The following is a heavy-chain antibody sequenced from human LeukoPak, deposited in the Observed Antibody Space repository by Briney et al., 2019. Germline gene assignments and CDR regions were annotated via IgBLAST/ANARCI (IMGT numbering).Heavy chain of an antibody. J-gene: IGHJ3*01. Sequence: GGSLRLSCAASGFTFSSYSMNWVRQAPGKGLEWVANINQNGQERNYVDSVKGRFTLSRDIDESSVYLQMKNLRVEDTAVYYCARELPHYYDGSIYADALDVWGRGTMVTVSS. D-gene: IGHD3-22*01. CDR3: ARELPHYYDGSIYADALDV. CDR2: INQNGQER. V-gene: IGHV3-7*01. CDR1: GFTFSSYS.